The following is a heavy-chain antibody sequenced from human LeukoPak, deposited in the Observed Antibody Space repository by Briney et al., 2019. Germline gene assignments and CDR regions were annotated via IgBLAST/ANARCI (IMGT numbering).Heavy chain of an antibody. D-gene: IGHD3-10*01. CDR3: ARGGDYYGSGSYYNHDPIWFDP. J-gene: IGHJ5*02. CDR1: GGTFSSYA. CDR2: IIPILGIA. V-gene: IGHV1-69*04. Sequence: SVKVSCKASGGTFSSYAISWVRQAPGQGLEWMGRIIPILGIANYAQKFQGRVTITADKSTGTAYMELSSLRSEDTAVYYCARGGDYYGSGSYYNHDPIWFDPWGQGTLVTVSS.